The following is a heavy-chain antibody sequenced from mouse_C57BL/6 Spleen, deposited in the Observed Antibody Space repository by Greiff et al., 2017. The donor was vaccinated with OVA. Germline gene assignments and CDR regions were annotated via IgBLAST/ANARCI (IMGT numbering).Heavy chain of an antibody. CDR3: ARSEDYGSSYVWFAY. V-gene: IGHV1-4*01. CDR1: GYTFTSYT. D-gene: IGHD1-1*01. J-gene: IGHJ3*01. CDR2: INPSSGYT. Sequence: VQLQESGAELARPGASVKMSCKASGYTFTSYTMHWVKQRPGQGLEWIGYINPSSGYTKYNQKFKDKATLTADKSSSTAYMQLSSLTSEDSAVYYCARSEDYGSSYVWFAYWGQGTLVTVSA.